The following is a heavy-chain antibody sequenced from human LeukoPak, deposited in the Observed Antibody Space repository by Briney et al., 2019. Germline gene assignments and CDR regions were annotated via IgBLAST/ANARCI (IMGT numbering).Heavy chain of an antibody. Sequence: SVKVSCTATGGTLSNYGIGWVRQAPGQGLEWMGGIMPIAATGNYTEKFQGRVTITAAKSTSTVYMELSSLRSEDTAVYYCGRVIFNWAWTRGFYMDVWGKGTMVTVSS. D-gene: IGHD1-1*01. J-gene: IGHJ6*03. CDR3: GRVIFNWAWTRGFYMDV. CDR1: GGTLSNYG. CDR2: IMPIAATG. V-gene: IGHV1-69*06.